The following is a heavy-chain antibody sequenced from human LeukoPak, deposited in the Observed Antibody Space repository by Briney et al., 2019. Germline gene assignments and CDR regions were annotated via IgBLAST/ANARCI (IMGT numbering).Heavy chain of an antibody. CDR1: GGSASSYY. Sequence: PSETLSLTCTVSGGSASSYYWSWIQQPPGKGLEWIGHMYYTGSTNYNPSLKSRVTISVDTSKNQFSLKLRSVTAADTAVYYCARQYSSSYRFGPWGQGILVTVSS. CDR3: ARQYSSSYRFGP. V-gene: IGHV4-59*02. CDR2: MYYTGST. D-gene: IGHD6-13*01. J-gene: IGHJ5*02.